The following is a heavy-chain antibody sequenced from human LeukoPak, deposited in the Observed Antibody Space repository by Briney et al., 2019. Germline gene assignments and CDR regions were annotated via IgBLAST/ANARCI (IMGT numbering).Heavy chain of an antibody. V-gene: IGHV4-59*08. CDR2: MYSGGTT. Sequence: SETLSLTCTVSDGSINGYYWSWIRQPPGKGLDWIGYMYSGGTTNYSPSLKSRVTISEDTSKNQFSLKLSSVTAADTAVYYCARSQGSRYYYYYYMDVWGKGTTVTVSS. CDR3: ARSQGSRYYYYYYMDV. J-gene: IGHJ6*03. CDR1: DGSINGYY. D-gene: IGHD2-2*01.